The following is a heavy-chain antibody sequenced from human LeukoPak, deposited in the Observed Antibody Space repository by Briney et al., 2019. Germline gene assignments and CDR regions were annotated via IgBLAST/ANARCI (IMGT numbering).Heavy chain of an antibody. CDR1: GGTFSSYA. CDR3: ARPVGITDAFDI. J-gene: IGHJ3*02. V-gene: IGHV1-69*13. D-gene: IGHD1-14*01. Sequence: SVKVSCKASGGTFSSYAISWVRQAPGQGVEWMGGIIPIFGTANYAQKFQGRVTITADESTSTAYMELSSLRSEDTAVYYCARPVGITDAFDIWGQGTMVTVSS. CDR2: IIPIFGTA.